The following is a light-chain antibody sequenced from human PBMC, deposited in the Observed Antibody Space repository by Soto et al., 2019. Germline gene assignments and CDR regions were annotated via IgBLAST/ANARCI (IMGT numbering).Light chain of an antibody. V-gene: IGKV3-20*01. CDR2: DTS. CDR1: KSFSRSY. CDR3: QQCGSSPIT. J-gene: IGKJ5*01. Sequence: EIVLTQSPDTLSLSPGERATLSWRASKSFSRSYLAWYQQRPGQAPRLLIYDTSNRATGIPDRFSGSGSGTDFTLTISRLEPEDFAVYYCQQCGSSPITFGQGTRLEIK.